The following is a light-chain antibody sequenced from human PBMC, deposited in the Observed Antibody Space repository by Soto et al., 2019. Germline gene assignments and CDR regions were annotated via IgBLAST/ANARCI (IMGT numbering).Light chain of an antibody. Sequence: QSVLTQPPSASGSPGQSVAISCTVTSSDVGGYNYVPWYQQHPGKAPKLMIYEVNKRPSGVPDRFSGSKSGNTASLTVSGLQAEDEADYYCSSYAGSSNVFGTGPK. CDR1: SSDVGGYNY. V-gene: IGLV2-8*01. CDR2: EVN. J-gene: IGLJ1*01. CDR3: SSYAGSSNV.